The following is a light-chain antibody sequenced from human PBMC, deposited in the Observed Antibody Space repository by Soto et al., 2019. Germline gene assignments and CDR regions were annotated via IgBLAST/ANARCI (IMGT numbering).Light chain of an antibody. CDR1: QSVSSSY. J-gene: IGKJ1*01. CDR2: GAS. CDR3: QQYGSFGWT. V-gene: IGKV3-20*01. Sequence: IVVTQSPGTLSLSPGERATLSCRASQSVSSSYLAWYQQKPGQAPRLLIYGASSRANGIPDRFSGSGSGTDFTLTISRLEPEDFAVYYCQQYGSFGWTVGQGTKVDIK.